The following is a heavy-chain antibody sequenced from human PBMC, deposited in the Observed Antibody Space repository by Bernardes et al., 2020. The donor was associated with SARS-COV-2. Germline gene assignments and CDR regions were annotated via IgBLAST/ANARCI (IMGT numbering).Heavy chain of an antibody. CDR3: VTDITPQSWFY. V-gene: IGHV3-23*01. Sequence: GGSLRLSRAASGFTFSSYAMSWVRQAPGKGLEWVSAISGSGGSTYYADSVKGRFTISRDNSKNTLYLQMNSLRAEDTAVYYCVTDITPQSWFYWGQGTLVTVSS. D-gene: IGHD3-10*01. CDR1: GFTFSSYA. CDR2: ISGSGGST. J-gene: IGHJ4*02.